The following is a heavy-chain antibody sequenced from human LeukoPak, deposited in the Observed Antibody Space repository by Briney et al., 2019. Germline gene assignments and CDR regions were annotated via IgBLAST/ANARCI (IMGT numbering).Heavy chain of an antibody. CDR2: LSGATT. Sequence: GGSLRLSCAASGFTFSSYAMSWVRQAPRKGLEWVSALSGATTYYADSVKGRFTISRDNSKNTLYLQMNSLRAEDTSVYYCAEDQKLQPFHYWGQGTLVTVSS. CDR3: AEDQKLQPFHY. V-gene: IGHV3-23*01. J-gene: IGHJ4*02. CDR1: GFTFSSYA. D-gene: IGHD2-15*01.